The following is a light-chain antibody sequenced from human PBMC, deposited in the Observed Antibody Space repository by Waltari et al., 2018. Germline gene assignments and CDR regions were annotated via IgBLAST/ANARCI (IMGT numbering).Light chain of an antibody. V-gene: IGKV2-30*01. J-gene: IGKJ1*01. CDR2: RVS. Sequence: DVGVTQSPLSLPVTPGQPAAMSCRSSQSLLYRDGYTYLNWFHQRPGQSPRRLIYRVSSRASGVPDRFRGSGSCADFTLNISRVEAEDVGVYCCMQGAHWPPTFGQGTNLDIK. CDR3: MQGAHWPPT. CDR1: QSLLYRDGYTY.